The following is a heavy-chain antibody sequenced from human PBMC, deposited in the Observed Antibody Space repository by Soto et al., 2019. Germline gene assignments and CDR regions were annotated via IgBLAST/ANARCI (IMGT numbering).Heavy chain of an antibody. V-gene: IGHV4-59*01. D-gene: IGHD4-17*01. CDR1: GGSISSYY. Sequence: SSETLSLTCTVSGGSISSYYWSWIRQSPGKGLEWLGYIYYSGSTNYNPSLKSRVTISVDTSKNQFSLKLSSVTAADTAVYYCARASTVTTRYGMDVWGQGTTVTASS. CDR3: ARASTVTTRYGMDV. J-gene: IGHJ6*02. CDR2: IYYSGST.